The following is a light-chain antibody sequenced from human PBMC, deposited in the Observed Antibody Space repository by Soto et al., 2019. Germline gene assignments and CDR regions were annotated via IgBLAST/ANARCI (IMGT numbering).Light chain of an antibody. CDR1: SSDVGGYNY. J-gene: IGLJ2*01. CDR3: SSYTSSSNLGV. V-gene: IGLV2-14*01. CDR2: DVS. Sequence: QSALTQPASVSWSPGQSITISCTGTSSDVGGYNYVSWYQQHPGKAPKLMIYDVSNRPSGVSNRFSGSKSGNTASLTISGLQAEDEADYYCSSYTSSSNLGVFGEGTKLTVL.